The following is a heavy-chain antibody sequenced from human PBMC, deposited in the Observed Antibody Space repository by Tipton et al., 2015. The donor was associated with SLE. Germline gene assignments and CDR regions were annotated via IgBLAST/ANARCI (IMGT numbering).Heavy chain of an antibody. CDR2: IDPSDSYT. J-gene: IGHJ6*03. D-gene: IGHD4/OR15-4a*01. CDR3: ARLTSGALYYYYMDV. Sequence: QLVQSGAEVKKPGESLRISCKGSGYSFTNCWISWVRQMPGKGLEWMGRIDPSDSYTNYSPSFQGHVTISADKSISTAYLQWSSLKASDTAMYYCARLTSGALYYYYMDVWGKGTTVTVSS. V-gene: IGHV5-10-1*01. CDR1: GYSFTNCW.